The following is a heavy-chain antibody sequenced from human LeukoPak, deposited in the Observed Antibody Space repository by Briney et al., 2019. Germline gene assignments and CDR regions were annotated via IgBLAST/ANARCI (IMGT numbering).Heavy chain of an antibody. J-gene: IGHJ4*02. Sequence: GASVTVSCKASGYTFTGYYMHWVRQAPGQGLEWMGRINPNSGGTNYAQKFQGRVTMTRDTSISTAYMELSSLRSEDTAVYYCAKTPYYDFWSGYYFYFDYWGQGTLVTVSS. D-gene: IGHD3-3*01. CDR1: GYTFTGYY. CDR2: INPNSGGT. V-gene: IGHV1-2*06. CDR3: AKTPYYDFWSGYYFYFDY.